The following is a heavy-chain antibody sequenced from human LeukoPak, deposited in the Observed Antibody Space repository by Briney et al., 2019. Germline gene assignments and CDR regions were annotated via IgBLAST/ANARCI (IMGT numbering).Heavy chain of an antibody. CDR3: AKTWQQLDGELYGMDV. V-gene: IGHV3-30*04. CDR2: IPYDGSNK. CDR1: GFTFSTYA. D-gene: IGHD6-13*01. J-gene: IGHJ6*02. Sequence: PGGSLRLSCAASGFTFSTYAMHWVRQGPGKGLEWVAVIPYDGSNKYYADSVKGRFTISRDNSKNTLYLRMNSLRAEDTAVYYCAKTWQQLDGELYGMDVWGQGTTVTVSS.